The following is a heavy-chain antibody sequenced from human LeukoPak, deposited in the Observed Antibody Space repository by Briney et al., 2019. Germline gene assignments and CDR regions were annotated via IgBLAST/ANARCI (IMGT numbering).Heavy chain of an antibody. CDR2: ISWNSGSI. D-gene: IGHD3-22*01. CDR3: AVLGDYYDSSGYYPPGGDAFDI. CDR1: GFTFDDYA. Sequence: GGSLRLSCAASGFTFDDYAMHWVRQAPGKGLEWVSGISWNSGSIGYADSVKGRFTISRDNAKNSLYLQMTSLRAEDTALYYCAVLGDYYDSSGYYPPGGDAFDIWGQGTMVTVSS. J-gene: IGHJ3*02. V-gene: IGHV3-9*01.